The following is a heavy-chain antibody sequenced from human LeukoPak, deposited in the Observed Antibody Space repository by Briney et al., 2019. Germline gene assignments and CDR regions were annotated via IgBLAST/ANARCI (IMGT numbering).Heavy chain of an antibody. J-gene: IGHJ4*02. CDR1: GFTFTSSA. CDR2: IVVGSGNT. Sequence: SVKVSCKASGFTFTSSAMQWVRQARGQRLEWIGWIVVGSGNTNYAQSFQERVTITRDMSTSTAYMELSSLRSEDTAVYYCAAAPLIHYYDSSGYPYWGQGTLVTVSS. CDR3: AAAPLIHYYDSSGYPY. D-gene: IGHD3-22*01. V-gene: IGHV1-58*02.